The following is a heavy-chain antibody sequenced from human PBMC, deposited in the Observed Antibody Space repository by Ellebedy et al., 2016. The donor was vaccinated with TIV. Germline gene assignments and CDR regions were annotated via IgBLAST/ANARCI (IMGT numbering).Heavy chain of an antibody. CDR3: ARTRADCSVGYCNIYYFDY. CDR1: GFSLNTREMC. J-gene: IGHJ4*02. D-gene: IGHD2-15*01. CDR2: VDWDDDK. Sequence: SGPTLVXPTQTLTLTCAFSGFSLNTREMCVSWIRQPPGKALEWLAVVDWDDDKYYSSSLKTRITISKDTSKNQVVLSMTNMDPVDTATYYCARTRADCSVGYCNIYYFDYWGQGILVTVSS. V-gene: IGHV2-70*01.